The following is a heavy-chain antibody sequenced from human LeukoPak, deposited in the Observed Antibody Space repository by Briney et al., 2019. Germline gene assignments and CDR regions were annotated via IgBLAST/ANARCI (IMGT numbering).Heavy chain of an antibody. CDR1: GYSFTSYW. V-gene: IGHV5-51*01. J-gene: IGHJ4*02. CDR3: ARRKRYYYGSGSYFYDY. D-gene: IGHD3-10*01. Sequence: GESLKISCKGSGYSFTSYWLGWVRRMPGKGLEWMGIIYPGDSDTRYSPSFQGQVTISADKSISTAYLQWSSLKASDTAMYYCARRKRYYYGSGSYFYDYWGQGTLVTVSS. CDR2: IYPGDSDT.